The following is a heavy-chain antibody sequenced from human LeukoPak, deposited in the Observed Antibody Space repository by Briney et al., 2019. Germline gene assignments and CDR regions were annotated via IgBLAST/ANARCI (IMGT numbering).Heavy chain of an antibody. CDR1: GDSLSSSY. J-gene: IGHJ3*01. Sequence: PSETLPLTCTVSGDSLSSSYWSWVRQPAGKGLEWIGRIYTSGYTNYNPSLKGRVTMSVDTSKNQFSLKLSSVTAADTAMYYCARDRHEPGPWGPGTMVTVSS. V-gene: IGHV4-4*07. CDR2: IYTSGYT. CDR3: ARDRHEPGP.